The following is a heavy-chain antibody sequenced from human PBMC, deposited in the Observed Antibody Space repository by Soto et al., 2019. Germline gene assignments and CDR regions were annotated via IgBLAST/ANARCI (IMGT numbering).Heavy chain of an antibody. J-gene: IGHJ2*01. Sequence: QVQLVQSGAEVKKPGSSVKVSCKPSGGSFSSHAVSWVRQAPGRGLEWVGGIVPIFGTKNYAEKFQGRVTITADKSTSTVYMDLSSLKSEDTAVYFCARDRRDQTIFGMVGYFDLWGRGTLVSVSS. CDR1: GGSFSSHA. CDR2: IVPIFGTK. D-gene: IGHD3-3*01. CDR3: ARDRRDQTIFGMVGYFDL. V-gene: IGHV1-69*06.